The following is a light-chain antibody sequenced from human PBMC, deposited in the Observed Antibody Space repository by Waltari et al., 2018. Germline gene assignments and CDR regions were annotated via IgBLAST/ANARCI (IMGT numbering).Light chain of an antibody. Sequence: QSVLTQPPSASGTPGQRFTISCSGGSFNTGQHQAPWYRQVPGSAPTPLISKSYHRPSGVPDRFSGSRSGTIESLTISGLRSEDEADYYCATWDDSLSAWVFGGGTKLTVL. J-gene: IGLJ3*02. CDR2: KSY. CDR1: SFNTGQHQ. V-gene: IGLV1-47*01. CDR3: ATWDDSLSAWV.